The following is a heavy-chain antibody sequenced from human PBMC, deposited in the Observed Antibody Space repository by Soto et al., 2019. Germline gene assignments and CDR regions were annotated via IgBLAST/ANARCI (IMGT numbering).Heavy chain of an antibody. V-gene: IGHV1-3*01. J-gene: IGHJ4*02. CDR3: ARDLGGWPDY. D-gene: IGHD2-15*01. CDR1: GYSFTSYA. CDR2: INAGNGNT. Sequence: ASVKVSCKASGYSFTSYAMHWVRQAPGQRLEWMGWINAGNGNTKYSQKFQGRVTMTRDTSTSTVYMELSSLRSEDTAVYYCARDLGGWPDYWGQGTLVTVSS.